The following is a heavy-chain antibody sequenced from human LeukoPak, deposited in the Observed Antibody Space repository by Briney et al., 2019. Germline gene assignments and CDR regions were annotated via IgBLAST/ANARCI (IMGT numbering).Heavy chain of an antibody. CDR2: IYTSGST. D-gene: IGHD2-2*01. CDR1: GGPISSGSYY. Sequence: SQTLSLTCTVSGGPISSGSYYWSWIRQPAGKGLEWIGRIYTSGSTNYNPSLKSRVTISVDTSKNQFSLKLSSVTAADTAVYYCARIYCSSTSCYYFDYWGQGTLVTVSS. J-gene: IGHJ4*02. V-gene: IGHV4-61*02. CDR3: ARIYCSSTSCYYFDY.